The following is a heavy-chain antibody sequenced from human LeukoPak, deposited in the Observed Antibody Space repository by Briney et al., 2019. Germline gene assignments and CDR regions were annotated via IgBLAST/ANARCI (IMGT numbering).Heavy chain of an antibody. V-gene: IGHV3-74*01. D-gene: IGHD2-15*01. J-gene: IGHJ4*02. CDR2: INSDGSNT. Sequence: GGSLRLSCAASGFSFSTSWMHWVRHTPEKGLVWVSRINSDGSNTIYADSVKGRFTISRDNAKNTLFLQMNSLRAEDTAVYYTLDYWGQGTLVTVSS. CDR3: LDY. CDR1: GFSFSTSW.